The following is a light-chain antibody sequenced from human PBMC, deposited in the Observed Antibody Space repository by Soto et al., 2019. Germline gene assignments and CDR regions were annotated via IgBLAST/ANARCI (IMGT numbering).Light chain of an antibody. CDR2: EVR. CDR1: SSDIGAYNY. V-gene: IGLV2-8*01. CDR3: SSCAGSNNLV. Sequence: QSALTQPPSASGSPGQSVTISCTGTSSDIGAYNYVSWYQQHPGKAPKLIIYEVRKRPSGVPGRFSGSKSGNTASLTVSGLQAEDEAHYYCSSCAGSNNLVFGGGTKLTVL. J-gene: IGLJ3*02.